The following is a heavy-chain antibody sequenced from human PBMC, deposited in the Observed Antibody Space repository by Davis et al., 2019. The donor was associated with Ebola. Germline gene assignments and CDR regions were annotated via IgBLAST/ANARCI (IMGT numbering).Heavy chain of an antibody. Sequence: GEFLKISCAASGFTFSSYAMSWVRQAPGKGLEWVSANRVSGGRTYYAESVKGRFTISRDNSKNTLYLQMNSLTAEDTAVYYCAKAPVDILVVVVALDYWGQGTLVTVSS. CDR3: AKAPVDILVVVVALDY. D-gene: IGHD2-15*01. CDR2: NRVSGGRT. V-gene: IGHV3-23*01. J-gene: IGHJ4*02. CDR1: GFTFSSYA.